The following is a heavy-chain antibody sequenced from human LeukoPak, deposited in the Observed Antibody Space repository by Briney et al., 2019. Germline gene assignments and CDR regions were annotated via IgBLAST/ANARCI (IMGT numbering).Heavy chain of an antibody. V-gene: IGHV4-59*02. CDR1: GSSVSNYY. J-gene: IGHJ4*02. CDR3: ARVVRDSSGWYHFDY. D-gene: IGHD6-19*01. Sequence: NTSETLSLTCTVSGSSVSNYYWNWIRQPPGKGLEWIGSIHYSGSTNYNPSLKSRVTISVDTSKNLFSLNLNSVTAADTAVYYCARVVRDSSGWYHFDYWGQGTLVTVSS. CDR2: IHYSGST.